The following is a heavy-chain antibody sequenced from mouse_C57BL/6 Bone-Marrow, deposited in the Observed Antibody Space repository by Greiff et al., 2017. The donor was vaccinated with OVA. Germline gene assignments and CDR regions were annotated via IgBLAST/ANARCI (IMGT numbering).Heavy chain of an antibody. CDR2: IYPGSGST. CDR3: ARPGLYYGSSYGYFEV. J-gene: IGHJ1*03. Sequence: QVQLQQPGAELVKPGASVKMSCKASGYTFTSYWITWVKQRPGQGLEWIGDIYPGSGSTNYNEKFKSKATLTVDTSSSTAYMQLSSLTSEDSAVYYCARPGLYYGSSYGYFEVWGTGTTVTVAS. D-gene: IGHD1-1*01. CDR1: GYTFTSYW. V-gene: IGHV1-55*01.